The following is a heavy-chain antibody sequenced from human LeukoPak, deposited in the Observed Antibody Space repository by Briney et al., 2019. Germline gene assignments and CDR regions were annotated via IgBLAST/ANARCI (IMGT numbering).Heavy chain of an antibody. CDR1: GGSFSGYY. J-gene: IGHJ4*02. D-gene: IGHD4-17*01. Sequence: ETLSLTCAVYGGSFSGYYWSWIRQPPGKGLEWIGEINHSGSTNYNPSLKSRVTISVDTSKNQFSLKLSSVTVADTAVYYCARGYGDFDYWGQGTLVTVSS. CDR3: ARGYGDFDY. V-gene: IGHV4-34*01. CDR2: INHSGST.